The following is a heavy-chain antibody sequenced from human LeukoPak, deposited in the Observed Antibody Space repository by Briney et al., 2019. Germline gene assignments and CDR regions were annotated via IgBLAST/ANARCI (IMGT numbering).Heavy chain of an antibody. CDR1: GFTFSIYA. V-gene: IGHV3-30-3*01. CDR2: ISYDGSNK. Sequence: GRALRLSCAASGFTFSIYAMHWVRQAPGKGLEWVAVISYDGSNKYYADSVKGRFTISRDNSKNTLSLLMNSLRAEDTALYYCVRDRGTPDSFNIWGQGTMVSVSS. D-gene: IGHD1-1*01. J-gene: IGHJ3*02. CDR3: VRDRGTPDSFNI.